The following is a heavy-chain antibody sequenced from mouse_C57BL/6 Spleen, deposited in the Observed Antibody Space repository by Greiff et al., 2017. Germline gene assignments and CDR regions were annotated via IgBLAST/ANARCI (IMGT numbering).Heavy chain of an antibody. CDR2: IYPRSGNT. J-gene: IGHJ3*01. V-gene: IGHV1-81*01. D-gene: IGHD1-1*01. CDR1: GYTFTSYG. Sequence: VQLQQSGAELARPGASVKLSCKASGYTFTSYGISWVKQRTGQGLEWIGEIYPRSGNTYYNGKFKGKATLTADKSSSTAYMELRSLTSEDSAVYFCSVDWFAYWGQGTLVTVSA. CDR3: SVDWFAY.